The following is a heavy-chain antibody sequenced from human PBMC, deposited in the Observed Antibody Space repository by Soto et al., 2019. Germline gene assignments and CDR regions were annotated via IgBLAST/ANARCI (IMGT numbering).Heavy chain of an antibody. D-gene: IGHD1-1*01. J-gene: IGHJ3*01. CDR1: GGSISSSSYY. CDR3: AKGAYPGTTIPDRFAFDV. V-gene: IGHV4-39*02. Sequence: SETLSLTCTVSGGSISSSSYYWGWIRQPPGKGLEWIGSIFYSGSTYYAQSVKGRFTISRENSKNTLYLQLNSLRAEDTGVYYCAKGAYPGTTIPDRFAFDVWGQGTMVTVSS. CDR2: IFYSGST.